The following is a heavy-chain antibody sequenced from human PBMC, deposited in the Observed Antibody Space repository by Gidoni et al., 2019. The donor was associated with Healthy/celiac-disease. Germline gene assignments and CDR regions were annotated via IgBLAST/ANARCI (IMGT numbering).Heavy chain of an antibody. J-gene: IGHJ5*02. V-gene: IGHV3-30*01. Sequence: SSYAMHWVRQAPGKGLEWVAVISYDGSNKYYADSVKGRFTISRDNSKNTLYLQMNSLRAEDTAVYDCVRGEGRIVVVPAAPPPYNWFDPWGQGTLVTVSS. CDR1: SSYA. CDR2: ISYDGSNK. D-gene: IGHD2-2*01. CDR3: VRGEGRIVVVPAAPPPYNWFDP.